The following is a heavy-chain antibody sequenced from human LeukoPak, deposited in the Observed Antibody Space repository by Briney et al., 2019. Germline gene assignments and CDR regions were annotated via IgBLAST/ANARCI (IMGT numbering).Heavy chain of an antibody. CDR3: ARDSPYRGFDP. CDR1: GGSISSYY. CDR2: IYYSGST. V-gene: IGHV4-59*01. J-gene: IGHJ5*02. D-gene: IGHD2-2*02. Sequence: PSETLSLTCTVSGGSISSYYWSWIRQPPGKGLEWIGYIYYSGSTNYNPSLKSRVTISADTSKNQFSLKLSSVTAADTAVYYCARDSPYRGFDPWGQGTLVTVSS.